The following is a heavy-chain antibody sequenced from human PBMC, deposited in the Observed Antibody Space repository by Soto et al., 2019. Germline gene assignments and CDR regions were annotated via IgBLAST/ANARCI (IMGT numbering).Heavy chain of an antibody. D-gene: IGHD2-2*01. CDR2: ISSTSSTI. Sequence: EVQLVESGGGLVQPGGSLRLSCAASGFTFSTYNIHWVRQAPGKGLEWVSYISSTSSTIVYADSVKGRFTISRDNAENSLYLLMNSLIDEDTAVYYCARDITLGYCTSTSCRYGMDVWGQGTTVTVSS. CDR1: GFTFSTYN. V-gene: IGHV3-48*02. CDR3: ARDITLGYCTSTSCRYGMDV. J-gene: IGHJ6*02.